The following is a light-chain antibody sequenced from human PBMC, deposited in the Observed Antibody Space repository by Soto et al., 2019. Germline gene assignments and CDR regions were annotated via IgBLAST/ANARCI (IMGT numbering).Light chain of an antibody. CDR2: KAS. J-gene: IGKJ2*01. V-gene: IGKV1-5*03. CDR3: QHYDSYSAT. CDR1: QNIDSW. Sequence: DIQMTQSPSTLSPSVGDRVTITCRASQNIDSWLAWYQQKPGKAPKLLIYKASFLEGGVPSRFSGNGSGTEFTLTISSLQPDDFASYYCQHYDSYSATFGQGTKLEIK.